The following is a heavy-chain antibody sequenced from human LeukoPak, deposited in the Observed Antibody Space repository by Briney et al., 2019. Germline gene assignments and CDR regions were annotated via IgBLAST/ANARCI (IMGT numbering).Heavy chain of an antibody. V-gene: IGHV3-30*03. D-gene: IGHD6-19*01. CDR2: ISYDGSNK. J-gene: IGHJ4*02. CDR3: AHNYYSSGWYGENY. Sequence: GGSLRLSCAASGFTFSSYWMSWVRQAPGKGLEWVAVISYDGSNKYYADSVKGRFTISRDNSKNTLYLQMNSLRAEDTAVYYCAHNYYSSGWYGENYWGQGTLVTVSS. CDR1: GFTFSSYW.